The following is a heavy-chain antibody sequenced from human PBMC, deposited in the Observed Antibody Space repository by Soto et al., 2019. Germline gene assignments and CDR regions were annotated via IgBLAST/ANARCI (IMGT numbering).Heavy chain of an antibody. J-gene: IGHJ6*02. CDR2: ISDKGFAT. CDR3: ARDQYTVYGVVIRGSAMDV. CDR1: GFKFGSNA. D-gene: IGHD3-3*01. Sequence: EVQLLESGGGLVQPGGSLRLSCAASGFKFGSNALTWVRQAPGKGLEWVAGISDKGFATYYADSVRGRFTISRDNVNNTVYSQMNSLRAEDTSVYYCARDQYTVYGVVIRGSAMDVWGRGTTVTVSS. V-gene: IGHV3-23*01.